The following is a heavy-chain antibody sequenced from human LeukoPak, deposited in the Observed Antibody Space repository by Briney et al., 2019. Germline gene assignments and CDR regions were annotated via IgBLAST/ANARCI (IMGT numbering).Heavy chain of an antibody. D-gene: IGHD6-19*01. V-gene: IGHV1-18*01. CDR3: ARSGGWPLDLDWFDP. CDR2: ISAYNGNT. CDR1: GYTFTGYG. J-gene: IGHJ5*02. Sequence: GASVKVSCKASGYTFTGYGISWVRQAPGQGLEWMGWISAYNGNTNYAQKLQGRVTMTTDTSTSTAYMELRSLRSDDTAVYYCARSGGWPLDLDWFDPWGQGTLVTVSS.